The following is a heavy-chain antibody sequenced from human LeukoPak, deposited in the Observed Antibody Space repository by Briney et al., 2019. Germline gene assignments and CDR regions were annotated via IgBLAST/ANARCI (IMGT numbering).Heavy chain of an antibody. CDR3: ARRAFGSGYYYFDY. Sequence: SETLSLTCTVSGGSITYYYWSWIRQAPGKGLEWIGYIYYSGNTNYNPSLKSRVTISVDTSKNQFSLKLSSVTAADTAVYYCARRAFGSGYYYFDYWGQGTLVTVSS. CDR2: IYYSGNT. J-gene: IGHJ4*02. D-gene: IGHD3-22*01. V-gene: IGHV4-59*08. CDR1: GGSITYYY.